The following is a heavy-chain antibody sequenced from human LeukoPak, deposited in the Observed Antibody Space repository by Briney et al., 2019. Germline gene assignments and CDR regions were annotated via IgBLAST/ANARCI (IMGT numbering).Heavy chain of an antibody. CDR3: TRHFEYSSSANDY. V-gene: IGHV1-69*05. Sequence: SVKVSCNASGGTFSSYAISWVRQAPGQGLEWMGRIIPIFGTANYAQKFQGRVTITTDESTSTAYVELSSLRSEDTAVYYCTRHFEYSSSANDYWGQGTLVTVSS. J-gene: IGHJ4*02. CDR2: IIPIFGTA. CDR1: GGTFSSYA. D-gene: IGHD6-6*01.